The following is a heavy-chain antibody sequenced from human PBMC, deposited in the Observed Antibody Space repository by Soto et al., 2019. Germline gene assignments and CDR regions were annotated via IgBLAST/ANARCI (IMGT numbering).Heavy chain of an antibody. J-gene: IGHJ4*02. V-gene: IGHV1-46*01. CDR2: INPSGGAT. Sequence: ASVKVSCKXSGYTFSDCRMHWVRQAPGQGLEWMGIINPSGGATTYAQKFQGRVTMTRDTSTSTVYMDLSSLTSEDTAVYYCARDGPHRWIDYWGQGTLVTVSS. CDR1: GYTFSDCR. CDR3: ARDGPHRWIDY.